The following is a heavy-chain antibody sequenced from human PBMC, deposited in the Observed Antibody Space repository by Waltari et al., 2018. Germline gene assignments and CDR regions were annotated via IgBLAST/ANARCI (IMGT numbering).Heavy chain of an antibody. CDR1: GGSISSGDYY. D-gene: IGHD4-17*01. CDR2: IYYSGST. CDR3: ARVRGDWYGDYSLFDY. J-gene: IGHJ4*02. V-gene: IGHV4-30-4*01. Sequence: QVQLQESGPGLVKPSQTLSLTCTVSGGSISSGDYYWSWIRQPPGKGLEWIGYIYYSGSTYYIPSLKSRVTISVDTSKNQFSLKLSSVTAADTAVYYCARVRGDWYGDYSLFDYWGQGTLVTVSS.